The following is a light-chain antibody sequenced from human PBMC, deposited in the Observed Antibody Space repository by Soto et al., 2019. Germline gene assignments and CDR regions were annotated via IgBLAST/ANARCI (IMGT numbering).Light chain of an antibody. Sequence: QSALTQPASVSGSPGQSITISCTGTSSDVGGYNYVSWFQQHPGKAPKLMVSGVSNRPSGSSNRFSGSKSGNTASLTISGLQAEDEADYYCFSYTNVATYVFVTGTKLTVL. CDR1: SSDVGGYNY. V-gene: IGLV2-14*01. J-gene: IGLJ1*01. CDR3: FSYTNVATYV. CDR2: GVS.